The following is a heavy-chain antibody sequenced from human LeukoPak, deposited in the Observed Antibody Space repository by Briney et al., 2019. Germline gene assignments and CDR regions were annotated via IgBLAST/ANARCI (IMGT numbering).Heavy chain of an antibody. Sequence: GGSLRLSCAASGFTFSSYSMNWVRQAPGKGLEWVALLSYDGKNEYYADSVRGRFTISRDISKTTLYLQMSSLRVEDTAVYYCARDRLTLHYYYMDVWGKGTTVTVSS. D-gene: IGHD4/OR15-4a*01. V-gene: IGHV3-30*03. CDR2: LSYDGKNE. J-gene: IGHJ6*03. CDR1: GFTFSSYS. CDR3: ARDRLTLHYYYMDV.